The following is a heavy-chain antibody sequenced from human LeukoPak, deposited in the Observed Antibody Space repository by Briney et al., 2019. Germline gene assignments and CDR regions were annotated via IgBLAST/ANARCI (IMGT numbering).Heavy chain of an antibody. CDR1: GFTFSSYG. V-gene: IGHV3-30*18. Sequence: GGSLRLSCAASGFTFSSYGMHWVRQAPGKGLEWVALISYDGSNKYYVDSVKGRFTISRDDSKNTLYLQMNSLRAEDTAVYHCAKDGYSSSWYLKETGYYDYWGQGTLVTVSS. J-gene: IGHJ4*02. CDR2: ISYDGSNK. CDR3: AKDGYSSSWYLKETGYYDY. D-gene: IGHD6-13*01.